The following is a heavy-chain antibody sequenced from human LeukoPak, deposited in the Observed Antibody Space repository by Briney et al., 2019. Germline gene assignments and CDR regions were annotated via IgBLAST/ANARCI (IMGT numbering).Heavy chain of an antibody. CDR2: INHSGST. D-gene: IGHD2-21*02. J-gene: IGHJ2*01. V-gene: IGHV4-34*01. CDR3: ARAIAYCGGDCYPWYFDL. Sequence: SETLSLTCTVSGGSISSYYWSWIRQPPGKGLEWIGEINHSGSTNYNPSLKSRVTISVDTSKNQFSLKLSSVTAADTAVYYCARAIAYCGGDCYPWYFDLWGRGTLVTVSS. CDR1: GGSISSYY.